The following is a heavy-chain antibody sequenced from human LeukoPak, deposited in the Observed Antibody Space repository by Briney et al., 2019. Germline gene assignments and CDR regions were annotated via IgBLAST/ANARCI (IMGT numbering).Heavy chain of an antibody. J-gene: IGHJ4*02. D-gene: IGHD6-25*01. CDR3: ARCSGWAFKN. CDR1: GFTFSSYS. Sequence: EGSLRLSCAASGFTFSSYSMNCVREAPGKGLEWVSYISSSSSTIYYADSVKGRFTISRDNAKNSLYLQMDSLRAEDTAIYYCARCSGWAFKNWGQGTLVTVSS. CDR2: ISSSSSTI. V-gene: IGHV3-48*01.